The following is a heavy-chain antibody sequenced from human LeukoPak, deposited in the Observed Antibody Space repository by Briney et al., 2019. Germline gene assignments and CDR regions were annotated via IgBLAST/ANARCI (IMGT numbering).Heavy chain of an antibody. CDR1: GFTFSNAG. CDR2: IKNKVDGGTT. J-gene: IGHJ4*02. Sequence: PGGSLRLSCAASGFTFSNAGMSWVRQAPGKGPEWVGRIKNKVDGGTTDYAAPVKGRFTISRDDSKSTLYLQMDSLKPEDTAVYYCSTRAGWEFLTEFWGQGTLVTVSS. V-gene: IGHV3-15*01. CDR3: STRAGWEFLTEF. D-gene: IGHD3-10*01.